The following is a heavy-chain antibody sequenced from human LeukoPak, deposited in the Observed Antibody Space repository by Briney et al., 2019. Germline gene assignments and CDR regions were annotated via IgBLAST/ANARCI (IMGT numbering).Heavy chain of an antibody. J-gene: IGHJ5*02. V-gene: IGHV1-24*01. D-gene: IGHD3-10*01. Sequence: ASVKASCKVSGYTLTELSMHWVRQPPRKGLEWMGGFDPEDGETIYAQKFQGRVTMAEDTSTDTAYMELSSLRSEDTAVYYCATGLQIIMLRGVENWFDPWGQGTLVTVSS. CDR2: FDPEDGET. CDR1: GYTLTELS. CDR3: ATGLQIIMLRGVENWFDP.